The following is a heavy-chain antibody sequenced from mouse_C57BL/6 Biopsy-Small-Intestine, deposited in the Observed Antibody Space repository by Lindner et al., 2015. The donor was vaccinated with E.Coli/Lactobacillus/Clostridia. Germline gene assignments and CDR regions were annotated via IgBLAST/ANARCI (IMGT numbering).Heavy chain of an antibody. CDR1: GYAFSSYW. CDR3: ARDYSNYGFDY. Sequence: VQLQESGAELVKPEASVKISCKASGYAFSSYWMNWVKQRPGKGLEWIGQIYPGDGDTNYNGKFKGKATLTADKSSSTAYMQLSSLTSEDSAVYFCARDYSNYGFDYWGQGTTLTVSS. D-gene: IGHD2-5*01. V-gene: IGHV1-80*01. CDR2: IYPGDGDT. J-gene: IGHJ2*01.